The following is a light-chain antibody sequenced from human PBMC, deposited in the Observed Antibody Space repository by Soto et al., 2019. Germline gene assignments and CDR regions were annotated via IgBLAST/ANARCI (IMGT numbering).Light chain of an antibody. V-gene: IGLV1-40*01. CDR1: SSNIGAGYD. J-gene: IGLJ2*01. CDR3: QSYDSSLSVV. CDR2: GNN. Sequence: QSVLTQPPSVSGAPGQRVTISCTGSSSNIGAGYDVHWYQQLPGTAPKLLIYGNNNRPSGVPDRFSGSKSGTSASLAITGLQAEDEADYYCQSYDSSLSVVFGGETKLTVL.